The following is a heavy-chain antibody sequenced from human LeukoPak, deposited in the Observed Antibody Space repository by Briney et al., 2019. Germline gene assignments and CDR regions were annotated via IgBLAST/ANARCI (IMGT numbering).Heavy chain of an antibody. D-gene: IGHD6-19*01. CDR3: ATSIAVAGFSFDY. J-gene: IGHJ4*02. V-gene: IGHV1-24*01. CDR2: FDPEDGET. Sequence: ASVKVSRKVSGYTLTELSMHWVRQAPGKGLEWMGGFDPEDGETIYAQKFQGRVTMTEDTSTDTAYMELSSLRSEDTAVYYCATSIAVAGFSFDYWGQGTLVTVSS. CDR1: GYTLTELS.